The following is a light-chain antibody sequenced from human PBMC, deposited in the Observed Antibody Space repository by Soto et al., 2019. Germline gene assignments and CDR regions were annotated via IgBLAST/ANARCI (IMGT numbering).Light chain of an antibody. CDR3: QQYGSSPTET. CDR1: QGIRND. CDR2: AAS. Sequence: AIQMTQYPSFRSSSLGDRVTITCGASQGIRNDLGWYQQKPGKAPKLLVYAASSLQSGVPSRFSGSGSGTDFTLTISRLEPEDFALYYGQQYGSSPTETFGQGTKVDIK. J-gene: IGKJ1*01. V-gene: IGKV1-6*01.